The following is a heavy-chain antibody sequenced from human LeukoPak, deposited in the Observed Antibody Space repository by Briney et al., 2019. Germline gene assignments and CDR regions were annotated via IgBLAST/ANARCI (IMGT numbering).Heavy chain of an antibody. J-gene: IGHJ4*02. CDR3: ARGSVGGWELPRFDY. CDR2: INPSGGST. D-gene: IGHD1-26*01. V-gene: IGHV1-46*01. Sequence: ASVKVSCKASGNTFTSYYMHWVRQAPGQGLEWMGIINPSGGSTSYAQKFQGRVTMTRDTSTSTVYMELSSLRSEDTAVYYCARGSVGGWELPRFDYWGQGTLVTVSS. CDR1: GNTFTSYY.